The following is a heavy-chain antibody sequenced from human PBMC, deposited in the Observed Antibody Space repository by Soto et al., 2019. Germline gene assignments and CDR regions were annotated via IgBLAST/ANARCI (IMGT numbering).Heavy chain of an antibody. CDR1: GFTFSSYG. Sequence: LRLSCAASGFTFSSYGMHWVRQAPRKGLEWGAGLWYDGTNKYYADSVKGLFTISRDNSKNTLYLQMNSLRAEDTAVYYCPRDEIGPLASDNPGIEYWGQGTLFTVSS. D-gene: IGHD1-20*01. CDR2: LWYDGTNK. CDR3: PRDEIGPLASDNPGIEY. V-gene: IGHV3-33*01. J-gene: IGHJ4*02.